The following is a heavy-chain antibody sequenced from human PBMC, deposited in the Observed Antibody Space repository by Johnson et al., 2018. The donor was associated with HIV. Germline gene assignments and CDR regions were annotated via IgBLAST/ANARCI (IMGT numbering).Heavy chain of an antibody. CDR1: GFTFSSYA. D-gene: IGHD3-22*01. CDR3: ARDKPIVVVMKSDAFDI. V-gene: IGHV3-30*04. J-gene: IGHJ3*02. CDR2: ISYDGGNK. Sequence: QVQLVESGGGVVQPGRSLRLSCAASGFTFSSYAMHWVRQAPGKGLEWVAVISYDGGNKYYVDSVKGRFTISRDNAKNSLYLQMNSLRAEDTAVYYCARDKPIVVVMKSDAFDIWGQGT.